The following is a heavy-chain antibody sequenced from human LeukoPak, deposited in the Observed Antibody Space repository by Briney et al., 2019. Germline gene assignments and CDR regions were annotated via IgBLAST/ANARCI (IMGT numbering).Heavy chain of an antibody. Sequence: GASVKVSCKASGYTFTGYYMHWVRQAPGQGLEWMGWINPNSGGTNYAQKFQGRVTMTRDTSISTAYMELSRLRSDDTAVYYCAREERIQLWSRVRAPTYWGQGTLVTVSS. J-gene: IGHJ4*02. CDR2: INPNSGGT. CDR3: AREERIQLWSRVRAPTY. D-gene: IGHD5-18*01. CDR1: GYTFTGYY. V-gene: IGHV1-2*02.